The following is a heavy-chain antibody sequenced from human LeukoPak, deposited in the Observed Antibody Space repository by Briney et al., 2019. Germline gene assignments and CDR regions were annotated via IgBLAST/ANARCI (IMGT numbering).Heavy chain of an antibody. CDR3: AGYGSESYYKAFDF. J-gene: IGHJ4*02. D-gene: IGHD3-10*01. CDR2: IYYTGSS. Sequence: PSETLSLTCTVSGDSISSSYWSWIRQPPGKGLEWIGSIYYTGSSYYNPSLKSRATTSIDMSKNQFSLKLSFVTAADTAVYYCAGYGSESYYKAFDFWGQGILVTVSS. V-gene: IGHV4-59*01. CDR1: GDSISSSY.